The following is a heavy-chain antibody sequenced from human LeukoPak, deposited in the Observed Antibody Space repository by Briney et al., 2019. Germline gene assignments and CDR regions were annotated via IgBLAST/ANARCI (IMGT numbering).Heavy chain of an antibody. D-gene: IGHD6-19*01. CDR1: GGSISSSSYY. V-gene: IGHV4-39*01. CDR2: IYYSGTT. CDR3: ARHDQYSSGWYGAHGWFAP. Sequence: SETLSLTCTVSGGSISSSSYYWGWIRQPPGKGLELIGIIYYSGTTYYNPSLKSRVTISVDTSKNQFSLKLSSATAADTAVYYCARHDQYSSGWYGAHGWFAPSSQGSLVTVSS. J-gene: IGHJ5*02.